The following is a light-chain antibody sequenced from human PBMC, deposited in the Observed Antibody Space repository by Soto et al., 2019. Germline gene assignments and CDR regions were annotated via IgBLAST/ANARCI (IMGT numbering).Light chain of an antibody. J-gene: IGLJ2*01. Sequence: QSALTQPASVSGSPGQSITISCTGTSSDVGGYNYVSWYQQHPGKARKLMIYDVSNRPSGVSNRFSGSKSGNTASLTISGLQAEDEADYYCSSYTSSSTLVFGGGTKVTVL. CDR3: SSYTSSSTLV. V-gene: IGLV2-14*01. CDR1: SSDVGGYNY. CDR2: DVS.